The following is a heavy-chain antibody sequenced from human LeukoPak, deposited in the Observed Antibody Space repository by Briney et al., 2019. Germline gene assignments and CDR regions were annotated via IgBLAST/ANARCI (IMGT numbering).Heavy chain of an antibody. D-gene: IGHD2-2*01. CDR1: GFTFSSYS. CDR2: ISSSSSYI. CDR3: ARDGYCSSTSCYFSYYYGMDV. V-gene: IGHV3-21*01. Sequence: PGGSLRLSCAASGFTFSSYSMNWVRKAPGKGLEWVSSISSSSSYIYYADSVKGRFTISRDNAKNSLYLQMNSLRAEDTAVYYCARDGYCSSTSCYFSYYYGMDVWGQGTTVTVSS. J-gene: IGHJ6*02.